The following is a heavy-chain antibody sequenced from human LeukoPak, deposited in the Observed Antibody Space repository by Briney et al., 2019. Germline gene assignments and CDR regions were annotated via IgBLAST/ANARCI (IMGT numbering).Heavy chain of an antibody. V-gene: IGHV1-46*01. D-gene: IGHD6-19*01. J-gene: IGHJ5*02. CDR3: ARDSLRTAIAMAGGNWFDP. CDR2: INPSGGST. CDR1: GYTFTDYH. Sequence: ASVKASCKASGYTFTDYHMHWVRQAPGQGLEWMGIINPSGGSTTYAEKFQGRVPMTRDTSTSTVYMELSSLRSEDTAVYYCARDSLRTAIAMAGGNWFDPWGQGTLVTVSS.